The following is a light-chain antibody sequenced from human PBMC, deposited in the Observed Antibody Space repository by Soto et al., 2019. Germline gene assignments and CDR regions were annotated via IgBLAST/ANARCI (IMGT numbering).Light chain of an antibody. CDR2: DAS. CDR1: QNSNNG. J-gene: IGKJ1*01. Sequence: LSAPVADRFTITCRASQNSNNGIAWYQQRQGKAPKFLIYDASTLENGVPSRFSGSGVGTAFSLTISSLQPEDFGRYHCQYTRTFGPG. CDR3: QYTRT. V-gene: IGKV1-5*01.